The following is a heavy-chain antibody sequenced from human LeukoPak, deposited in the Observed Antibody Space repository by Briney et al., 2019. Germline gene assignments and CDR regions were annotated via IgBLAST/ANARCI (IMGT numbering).Heavy chain of an antibody. J-gene: IGHJ4*02. D-gene: IGHD2-21*01. CDR1: GGTFSSYA. V-gene: IGHV1-69*13. CDR2: IIPIFGTA. Sequence: ASVKVSCKASGGTFSSYAIRWVREAPGQGLEWMVGIIPIFGTANYAQKFQGRVTITADESTSTAYMELSSLRSEDTAVYYCARDRYRAYCGGDCYPDHYWGQGTLVTVSS. CDR3: ARDRYRAYCGGDCYPDHY.